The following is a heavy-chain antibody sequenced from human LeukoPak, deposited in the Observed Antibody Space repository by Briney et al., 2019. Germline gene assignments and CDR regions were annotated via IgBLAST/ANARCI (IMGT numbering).Heavy chain of an antibody. D-gene: IGHD6-19*01. CDR2: SNSDGSST. CDR3: ARGAGIYYTTGWTGWFDP. Sequence: PGRSLRLPCTASGFNFSTYWMTWVRQVPGKGLVWVSRSNSDGSSTVYADSVKGRFTISRDNAKNTLYLQMNSLRAEDTAVYYCARGAGIYYTTGWTGWFDPWGQGTLVTVTS. J-gene: IGHJ5*02. V-gene: IGHV3-74*01. CDR1: GFNFSTYW.